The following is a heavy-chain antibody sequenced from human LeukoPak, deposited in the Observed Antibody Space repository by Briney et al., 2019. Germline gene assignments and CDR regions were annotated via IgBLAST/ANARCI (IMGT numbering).Heavy chain of an antibody. CDR2: ISYDGSNK. CDR1: GFTFSSYA. D-gene: IGHD7-27*01. V-gene: IGHV3-30-3*01. J-gene: IGHJ4*02. Sequence: GGSLRLSCAASGFTFSSYAMHWVRQAPGKGLEWVAVISYDGSNKYYADSVKGRFTISRDNSKNTLYLQMNSLRVEDTAVYYCARDRNWDLFDYWGQGTLVTVSS. CDR3: ARDRNWDLFDY.